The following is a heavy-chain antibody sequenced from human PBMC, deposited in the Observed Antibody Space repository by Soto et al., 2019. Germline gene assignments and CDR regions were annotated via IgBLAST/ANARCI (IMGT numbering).Heavy chain of an antibody. V-gene: IGHV3-33*01. CDR3: ERSQEEQWLVTYYFDY. CDR1: GFTFSSYG. CDR2: IWYDGSNK. J-gene: IGHJ4*02. Sequence: QVQLVESGGGVVQPGRSLRLSCAASGFTFSSYGMHWVRQAPGKGLEWVAVIWYDGSNKYYADSVKGRFTISRDNSKNTLYLQMNSLRAEDTAVYYCERSQEEQWLVTYYFDYWGQGTLVTVSS. D-gene: IGHD6-19*01.